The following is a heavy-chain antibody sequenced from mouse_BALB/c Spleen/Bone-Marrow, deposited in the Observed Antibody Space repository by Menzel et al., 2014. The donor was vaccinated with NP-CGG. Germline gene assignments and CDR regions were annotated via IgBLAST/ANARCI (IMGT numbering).Heavy chain of an antibody. J-gene: IGHJ3*01. D-gene: IGHD1-1*01. Sequence: EVQRVESGGGPVQPGGFLKLPCAASGFDFRTYWMSWVRQAPGKGLEWIGEINPDSKTKNYAPSLKDKFIISRDNAKNTLYLQMSKVRSEDTALYYCARMGYYGWLAYWGQGTLVTVSA. CDR2: INPDSKTK. CDR1: GFDFRTYW. V-gene: IGHV4-1*02. CDR3: ARMGYYGWLAY.